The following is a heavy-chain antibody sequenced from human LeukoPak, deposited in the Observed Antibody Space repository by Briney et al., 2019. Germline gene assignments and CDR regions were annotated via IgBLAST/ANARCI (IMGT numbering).Heavy chain of an antibody. CDR3: ARADYYDSSGPGFDI. D-gene: IGHD3-22*01. CDR2: IYHSGST. Sequence: SETLSLTCAVSGGSISSRNCWSWVRQPPGKRPEWIGEIYHSGSTNYNPSLKSRVTISVDKSKIQFSLKLSSVTAADTAVYYCARADYYDSSGPGFDIWGQGTMVTVSS. V-gene: IGHV4-4*02. J-gene: IGHJ3*02. CDR1: GGSISSRNC.